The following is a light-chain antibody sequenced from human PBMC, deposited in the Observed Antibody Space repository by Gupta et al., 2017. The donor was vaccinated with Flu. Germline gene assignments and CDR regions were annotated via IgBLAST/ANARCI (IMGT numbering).Light chain of an antibody. CDR3: QQYETSPRT. CDR1: QTLSSNY. CDR2: VSS. J-gene: IGKJ1*01. V-gene: IGKV3-20*01. Sequence: EILLTQSPGTLSLSPGERATLSCRASQTLSSNYLAWYQQKPGQAPRLLIYVSSSRATGTPDRFSGSVSGTDFTLTISRLEPEDFAVYYCQQYETSPRTFGQGTKVEIK.